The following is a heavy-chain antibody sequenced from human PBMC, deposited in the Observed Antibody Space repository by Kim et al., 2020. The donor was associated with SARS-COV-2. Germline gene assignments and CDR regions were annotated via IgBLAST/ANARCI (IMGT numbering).Heavy chain of an antibody. Sequence: SETLSLTCTVSGGSVSSGSYYWSWIRQPPGKGLEWIGYIYYSGSTNYNPSLKSRVTISVDTSKNQFSLKLSSVTAADTAVYYCARAVITIFGVPNLGFDYWGQGTLVTVSS. J-gene: IGHJ4*02. CDR2: IYYSGST. V-gene: IGHV4-61*01. CDR3: ARAVITIFGVPNLGFDY. CDR1: GGSVSSGSYY. D-gene: IGHD3-3*01.